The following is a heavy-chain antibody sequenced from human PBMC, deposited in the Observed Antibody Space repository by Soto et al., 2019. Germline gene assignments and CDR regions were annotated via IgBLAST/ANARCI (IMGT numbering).Heavy chain of an antibody. CDR3: ARIPREGSSGTPIDY. D-gene: IGHD6-13*01. Sequence: GASVKVSCKASGYTFTSYGISWVRQAPGQGLEWMGWISAYNGNTNYAQKLQGRVTMTTDTSTSTAYMELRSLRSDDTAVYYCARIPREGSSGTPIDYWGQGTLVTVSS. V-gene: IGHV1-18*01. CDR1: GYTFTSYG. J-gene: IGHJ4*02. CDR2: ISAYNGNT.